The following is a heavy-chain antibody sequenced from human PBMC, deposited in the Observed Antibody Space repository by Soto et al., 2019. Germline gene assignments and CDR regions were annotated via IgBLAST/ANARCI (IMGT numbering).Heavy chain of an antibody. J-gene: IGHJ3*02. CDR3: ASNRAAAQLNDAFDI. V-gene: IGHV3-11*06. CDR2: ISSSSSYT. D-gene: IGHD2-2*01. Sequence: PGGSLRLSCAASGFTFSDYYMSWIRQAPGKGLEWVSYISSSSSYTNYADSVKGRFTISRDNAKNSLYLQMNSLRAEDTAVYYCASNRAAAQLNDAFDIWGQGTMVTVSS. CDR1: GFTFSDYY.